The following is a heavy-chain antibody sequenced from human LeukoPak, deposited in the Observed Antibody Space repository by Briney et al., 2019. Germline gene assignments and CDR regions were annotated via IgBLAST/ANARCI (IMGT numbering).Heavy chain of an antibody. V-gene: IGHV1-69*04. CDR2: IIPILGIA. Sequence: SVKVSCKASGGTFSSYAISWVRQAPGQGLEWMGRIIPILGIANYAQKFQGRVTITADKSTSTAYVELSSLRSEDTAVYYCARDETGISPYWGQGTLVTVSS. D-gene: IGHD1-14*01. J-gene: IGHJ4*02. CDR1: GGTFSSYA. CDR3: ARDETGISPY.